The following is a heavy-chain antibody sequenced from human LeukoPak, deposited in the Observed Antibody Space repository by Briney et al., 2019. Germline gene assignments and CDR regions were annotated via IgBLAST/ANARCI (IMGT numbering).Heavy chain of an antibody. J-gene: IGHJ4*02. CDR1: GSTFSSYA. V-gene: IGHV3-23*01. CDR3: AKDSGLIAAAGNFGY. Sequence: GGSLRLSCAASGSTFSSYAMSWVRQAPGKGLEWVSAISGSGGSTYYAGSVKGRFTISRDNSKNTLYLQMNSLRAEDTAVYYCAKDSGLIAAAGNFGYWGQGTLVTVSS. D-gene: IGHD6-13*01. CDR2: ISGSGGST.